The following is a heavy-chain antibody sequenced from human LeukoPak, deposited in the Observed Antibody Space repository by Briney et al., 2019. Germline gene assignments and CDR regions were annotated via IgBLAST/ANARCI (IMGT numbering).Heavy chain of an antibody. CDR1: GFTFSGSA. Sequence: GGSLKLSCAASGFTFSGSAMHWVRQASGKGLEWVGRIRSKANSYATAYAASVKGRFTISRGDSKNTAYLQMNSLKTEDTAVYYCTRHNGYCGGDCYPDWGQGTLVTVSS. V-gene: IGHV3-73*01. CDR2: IRSKANSYAT. D-gene: IGHD2-21*02. CDR3: TRHNGYCGGDCYPD. J-gene: IGHJ4*02.